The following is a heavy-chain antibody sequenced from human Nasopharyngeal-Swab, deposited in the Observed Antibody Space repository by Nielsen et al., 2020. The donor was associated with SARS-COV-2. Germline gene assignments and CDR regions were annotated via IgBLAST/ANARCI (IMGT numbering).Heavy chain of an antibody. CDR1: GYTFTSYD. Sequence: ASVKVSCKASGYTFTSYDINWVRQATGQGLEWMGWMKPNSGNTGYAQKFQGRVTMTRNTSISTAYMELSSLRSEDTAVYYCARGRDTIFGVVITNFDYWGQGTLVTVSS. J-gene: IGHJ4*02. V-gene: IGHV1-8*01. D-gene: IGHD3-3*01. CDR2: MKPNSGNT. CDR3: ARGRDTIFGVVITNFDY.